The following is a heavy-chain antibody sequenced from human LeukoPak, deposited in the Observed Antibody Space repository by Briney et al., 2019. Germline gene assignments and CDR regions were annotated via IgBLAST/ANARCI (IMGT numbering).Heavy chain of an antibody. CDR3: AKDLRPRAPLWYFDY. CDR1: GFTFGSYA. J-gene: IGHJ4*02. Sequence: GGSLRLSCAASGFTFGSYAMNWVRQAPGKGLEWVSTIGGTGGNTYYADSVKGRFTISRDNSKNTLYLQMNSLRVEDTAVYYCAKDLRPRAPLWYFDYWGQGALVTVSS. D-gene: IGHD3-10*01. V-gene: IGHV3-23*01. CDR2: IGGTGGNT.